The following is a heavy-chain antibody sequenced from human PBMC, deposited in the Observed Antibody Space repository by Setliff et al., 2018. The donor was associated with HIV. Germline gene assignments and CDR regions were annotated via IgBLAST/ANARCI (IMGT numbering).Heavy chain of an antibody. Sequence: LRLSCAASGFTFTSYAMHWVRQAPGKGLEWVAFIRYDGSNKFYADSVKGRFTISRDNSKYTLYLQMNSLRPEDTAVYYCAKDLESSGWYRGYIDYWGQGTLVTVSS. CDR2: IRYDGSNK. J-gene: IGHJ4*02. CDR1: GFTFTSYA. V-gene: IGHV3-30*04. CDR3: AKDLESSGWYRGYIDY. D-gene: IGHD6-19*01.